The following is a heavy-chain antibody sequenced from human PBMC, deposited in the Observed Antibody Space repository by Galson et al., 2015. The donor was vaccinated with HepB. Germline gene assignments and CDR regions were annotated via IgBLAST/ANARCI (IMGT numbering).Heavy chain of an antibody. V-gene: IGHV3-30*04. CDR1: GFTFSSYA. D-gene: IGHD3-22*01. J-gene: IGHJ4*02. CDR2: ISYDGSNK. Sequence: SLRLSCAASGFTFSSYAMHWVRQAPGKGLEWVAVISYDGSNKYYADSVKGRFTISRDNSKNTLYLQMNSLRAEDTAVYYCARDRGEDDSSGYPGYWGQGTLVTVSS. CDR3: ARDRGEDDSSGYPGY.